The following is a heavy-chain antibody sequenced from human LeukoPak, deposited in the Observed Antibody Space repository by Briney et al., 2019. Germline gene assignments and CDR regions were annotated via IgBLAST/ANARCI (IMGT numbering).Heavy chain of an antibody. J-gene: IGHJ3*02. Sequence: SQTLSLTCTVSGGSISSGSYYWSWIRQPAGKGLERIGRIYTSGSTNYNPSLKSRVTISVDTSKNQFSLKLSSVTAADTAVYYCARETYYYDSSGYWNDAFDIWGQGTMVTVSS. V-gene: IGHV4-61*02. CDR3: ARETYYYDSSGYWNDAFDI. CDR1: GGSISSGSYY. CDR2: IYTSGST. D-gene: IGHD3-22*01.